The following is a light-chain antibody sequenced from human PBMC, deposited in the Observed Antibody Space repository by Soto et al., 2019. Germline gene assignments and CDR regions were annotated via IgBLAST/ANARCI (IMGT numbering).Light chain of an antibody. CDR2: GAS. CDR3: QQYRSWPRT. V-gene: IGKV3-15*01. Sequence: ILMTQSPATVSVSPGESATLSCRASQNIYYNVAWYQHRPGQAPRLLIYGASTRATDMPGRFSGRGAGAEFTLTISSLQSEDFAVYYCQQYRSWPRTFGQGTKVDIK. J-gene: IGKJ1*01. CDR1: QNIYYN.